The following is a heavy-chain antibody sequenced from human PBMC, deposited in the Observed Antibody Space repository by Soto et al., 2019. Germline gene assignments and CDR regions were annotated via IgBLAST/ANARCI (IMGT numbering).Heavy chain of an antibody. D-gene: IGHD4-17*01. V-gene: IGHV1-69*02. CDR3: VRGIGDYAFDY. Sequence: QVQLVQSGAEVKKPGSSVKVSCKASGGTFSSYTISWVRQAPGQGLEWMGRIIPILGIANYAQKFQGRVTITADKSTSTAYMELSSLRSEDTAVYYCVRGIGDYAFDYWGQGTLVTVSS. CDR1: GGTFSSYT. J-gene: IGHJ4*02. CDR2: IIPILGIA.